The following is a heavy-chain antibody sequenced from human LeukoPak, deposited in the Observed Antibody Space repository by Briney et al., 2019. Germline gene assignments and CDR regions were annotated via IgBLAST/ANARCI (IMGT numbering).Heavy chain of an antibody. CDR2: ISSSGSTI. J-gene: IGHJ4*02. Sequence: GGSLRLSCAASGFTFSSYEMNWVRQAPGKGLEWVSYISSSGSTIYYADSVKGRFTISRDNAKNTLYLQMNSLRAEDTAVYYCARGLEGSSGYCPSDYWGQGTLVTVSS. CDR1: GFTFSSYE. CDR3: ARGLEGSSGYCPSDY. D-gene: IGHD3-22*01. V-gene: IGHV3-48*03.